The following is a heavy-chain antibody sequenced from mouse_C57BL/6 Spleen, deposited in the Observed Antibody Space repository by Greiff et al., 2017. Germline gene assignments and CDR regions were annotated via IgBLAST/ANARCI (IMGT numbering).Heavy chain of an antibody. CDR1: GYAFSSSW. CDR3: ARVRSYAMDY. J-gene: IGHJ4*01. V-gene: IGHV1-82*01. CDR2: IYPGDGDT. Sequence: QVQLQQSGPELVKPGASVKISCKASGYAFSSSWMNWVKQRPGKGLEWIGRIYPGDGDTNYNGKFKGKATLTADKSSSTAYMQLSSLTSEDSAVYFCARVRSYAMDYWGQGTSVTVSS.